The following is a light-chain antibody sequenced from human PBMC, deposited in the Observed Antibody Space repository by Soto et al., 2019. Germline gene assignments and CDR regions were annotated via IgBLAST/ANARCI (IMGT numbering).Light chain of an antibody. CDR3: LQHSTYPVT. CDR1: QYIRSA. Sequence: IKLNQSASALSATVGDRVTITCRASQYIRSALGWYQQKPVKGPKLLIYAASTLQSGVPSRFSGSISGTDFTLTISSLQPEDFATYYCLQHSTYPVTFGQ. V-gene: IGKV1-6*01. CDR2: AAS. J-gene: IGKJ1*01.